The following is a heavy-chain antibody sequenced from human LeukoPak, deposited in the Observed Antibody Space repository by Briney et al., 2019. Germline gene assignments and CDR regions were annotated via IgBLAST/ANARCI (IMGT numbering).Heavy chain of an antibody. D-gene: IGHD3-22*01. CDR3: ARDGVLWYYYDSSGYYHFDY. CDR2: ISTYNGDT. J-gene: IGHJ4*02. V-gene: IGHV1-18*01. CDR1: GYTFTRYG. Sequence: GASVKVSCKASGYTFTRYGISWVRQAPGQGLEWMGWISTYNGDTNYAQKLQGRVTMARDTSTSTVYMELSSLRSEDTAVYYCARDGVLWYYYDSSGYYHFDYWGQGTLVTVSS.